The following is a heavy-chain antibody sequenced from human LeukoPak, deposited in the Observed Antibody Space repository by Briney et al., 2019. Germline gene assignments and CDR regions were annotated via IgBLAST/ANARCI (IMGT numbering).Heavy chain of an antibody. CDR1: GGSFSGYS. J-gene: IGHJ4*02. CDR2: INHSGST. Sequence: PSETLSLTCAVYGGSFSGYSWSWIRQPPGKGLEWIGEINHSGSTNYNPSLKSRLTISVDTSKNQFSLKLSSVTAADTAVYYCARGAPGYWGQGTLVTVSP. CDR3: ARGAPGY. V-gene: IGHV4-34*01.